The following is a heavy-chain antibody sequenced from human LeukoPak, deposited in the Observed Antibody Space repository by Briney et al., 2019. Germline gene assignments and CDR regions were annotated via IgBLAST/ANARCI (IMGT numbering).Heavy chain of an antibody. CDR2: IYTGGTT. V-gene: IGHV3-53*01. D-gene: IGHD3-22*01. CDR3: ARDGDDTSGYFSPFDY. Sequence: GGSLRLSCAASGFTFSNYWMSWVRQAPGKGLEWVSVIYTGGTTYYADSVKGRFTISRDNSKNTLYLQMNSLRAEDTALYYCARDGDDTSGYFSPFDYWGQGTLVTVSS. CDR1: GFTFSNYW. J-gene: IGHJ4*02.